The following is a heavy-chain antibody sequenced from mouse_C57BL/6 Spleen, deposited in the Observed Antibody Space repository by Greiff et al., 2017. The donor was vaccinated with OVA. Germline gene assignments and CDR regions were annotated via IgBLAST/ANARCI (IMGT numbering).Heavy chain of an antibody. D-gene: IGHD1-3*01. Sequence: VQLQQPGAELVKPGASVKLSCKASGYTFTSYWMQWVKQRPGQGLEWIGEIDPSDSYTNYNQKFKGKATLTVDTSSSTAYMQLSSLTSEDSAVYYCARSQLTRGYFDYWGQGTTLTVSS. CDR1: GYTFTSYW. V-gene: IGHV1-50*01. J-gene: IGHJ2*01. CDR2: IDPSDSYT. CDR3: ARSQLTRGYFDY.